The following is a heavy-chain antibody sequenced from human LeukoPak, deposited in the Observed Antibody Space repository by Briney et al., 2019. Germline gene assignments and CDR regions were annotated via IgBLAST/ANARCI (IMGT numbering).Heavy chain of an antibody. Sequence: GRSLRLSCAASGFTLSSYAMLGVRQAPPRGGAWVAVISFDGSNKYFAHSVKGRFTISRDNSKNTLYLQMNSLRAEDTAVYYCARDGIRYYDILTGYPNYYYYYYMDVWGKGTTVTVSS. J-gene: IGHJ6*03. CDR1: GFTLSSYA. V-gene: IGHV3-30*04. CDR2: ISFDGSNK. CDR3: ARDGIRYYDILTGYPNYYYYYYMDV. D-gene: IGHD3-9*01.